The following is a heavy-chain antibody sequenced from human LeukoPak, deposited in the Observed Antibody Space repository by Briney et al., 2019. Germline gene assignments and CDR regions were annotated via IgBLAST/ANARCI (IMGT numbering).Heavy chain of an antibody. V-gene: IGHV3-7*03. D-gene: IGHD3-22*01. J-gene: IGHJ4*02. CDR2: IKEDGSKK. CDR3: ATPLDYYDSSGYHQGGD. Sequence: GGSLRLSCAASGFTFSSHWMTWVRQAPGKGLEWVANIKEDGSKKNYVDSVKGRFTISRDNTKNSLYLQMNSLRAEDTAVYYCATPLDYYDSSGYHQGGDWGQGTLVTVSS. CDR1: GFTFSSHW.